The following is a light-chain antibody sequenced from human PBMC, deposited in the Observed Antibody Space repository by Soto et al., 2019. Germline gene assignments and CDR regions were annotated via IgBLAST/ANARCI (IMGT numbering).Light chain of an antibody. V-gene: IGLV2-14*01. J-gene: IGLJ3*02. CDR3: SSYTSSRVWV. Sequence: QSALTQPASVSGSPGQSITISCTGTSSDVGGYNYVSWYQQHPGKAPKLMIYEVSNRPSGVSNRFSGSKSGNTASLTISGLQAEDEADYYCSSYTSSRVWVFGGGTKRPS. CDR1: SSDVGGYNY. CDR2: EVS.